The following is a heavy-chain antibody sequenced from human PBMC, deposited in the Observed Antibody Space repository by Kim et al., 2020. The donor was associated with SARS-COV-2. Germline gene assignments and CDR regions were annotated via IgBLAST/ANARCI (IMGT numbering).Heavy chain of an antibody. Sequence: GGSLRLSCAASGFTFSSYAMSWVCQAPGKGLEWVSAISGSGGSTYYADSVKGRFTISRDNSKNTLYLQMNSLRAEDTAVYYCAKILDYDFWSGYYWDYWGQGTLVTVSS. CDR2: ISGSGGST. J-gene: IGHJ4*02. CDR1: GFTFSSYA. CDR3: AKILDYDFWSGYYWDY. V-gene: IGHV3-23*01. D-gene: IGHD3-3*01.